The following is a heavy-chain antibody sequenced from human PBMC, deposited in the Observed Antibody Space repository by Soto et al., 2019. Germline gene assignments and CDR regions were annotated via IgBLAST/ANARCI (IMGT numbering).Heavy chain of an antibody. J-gene: IGHJ4*02. V-gene: IGHV1-8*01. Sequence: ASVKVSCKASGYTFTSYDINWVRQATGQGLEWMGWMNPNSGNTGYAQKFQGRVTMTRNTSISTAYMELSSLRSEDTAVYYCARGSIDFWSGYYSLFDYWGQGTLVTVSS. CDR2: MNPNSGNT. D-gene: IGHD3-3*01. CDR3: ARGSIDFWSGYYSLFDY. CDR1: GYTFTSYD.